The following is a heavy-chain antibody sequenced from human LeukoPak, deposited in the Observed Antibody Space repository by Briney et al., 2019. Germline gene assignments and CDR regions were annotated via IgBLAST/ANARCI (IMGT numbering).Heavy chain of an antibody. V-gene: IGHV4-38-2*01. CDR2: IYHSGST. D-gene: IGHD3-3*01. CDR1: GYSISSGYY. J-gene: IGHJ4*02. CDR3: ARTDFWSGYYRNFDY. Sequence: SXXLSLTCAVSGYSISSGYYWGWIRSPPGKGLEWIGSIYHSGSTYYNPSLKSRVTISVDTSKNQFSLKLSSVTAADTAVYYCARTDFWSGYYRNFDYWGQGTLVTVSS.